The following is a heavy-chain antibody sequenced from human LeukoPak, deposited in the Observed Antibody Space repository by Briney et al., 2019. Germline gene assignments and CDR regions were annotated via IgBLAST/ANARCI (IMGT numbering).Heavy chain of an antibody. CDR3: AKEGYDSSFFDY. J-gene: IGHJ4*02. Sequence: GGPLRLSCAASGFTFSSYGMHWVRQAPGKGLEWVAFIRYDGSNKYYADSVKGRFTISRDNSKNTLYLQMNSLRAEDTAVYYCAKEGYDSSFFDYWGQGTLVTVSS. CDR2: IRYDGSNK. CDR1: GFTFSSYG. V-gene: IGHV3-30*02. D-gene: IGHD3-22*01.